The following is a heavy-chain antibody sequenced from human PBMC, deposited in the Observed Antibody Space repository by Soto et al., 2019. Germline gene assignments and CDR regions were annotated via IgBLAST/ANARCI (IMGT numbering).Heavy chain of an antibody. V-gene: IGHV4-39*01. J-gene: IGHJ4*02. Sequence: SETLSLTCTVSGGSISSDSYYWGWIRQSPEKGLEWIASISYSGSTYYNPTLKSRLIISVDTSKSQFSLQLNSVTPDDTAVYYCTRWSYDTKPIWGQGTLVTVSS. CDR1: GGSISSDSYY. D-gene: IGHD3-22*01. CDR3: TRWSYDTKPI. CDR2: ISYSGST.